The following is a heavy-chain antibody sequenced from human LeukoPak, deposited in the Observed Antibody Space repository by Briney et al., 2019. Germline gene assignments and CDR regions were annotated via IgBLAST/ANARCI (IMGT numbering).Heavy chain of an antibody. V-gene: IGHV5-51*01. CDR1: GYSFTSYW. CDR3: ARQTYYYDSSGYYGDYYYYGMDV. Sequence: PGESLKISCKGSGYSFTSYWIGWVRQMPGKGLEWRGIIYPGDSDTRYSPSLQGQVTISADKSISTAYLQWSSPKASDTAMYYCARQTYYYDSSGYYGDYYYYGMDVWGQGTTVTVSS. CDR2: IYPGDSDT. D-gene: IGHD3-22*01. J-gene: IGHJ6*02.